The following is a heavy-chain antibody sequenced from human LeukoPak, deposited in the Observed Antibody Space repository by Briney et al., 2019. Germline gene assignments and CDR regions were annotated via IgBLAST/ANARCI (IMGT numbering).Heavy chain of an antibody. Sequence: GASVKVSCKASGYTFTSYGISWVRQAPGQGLEWMGWISAYNGNTNYAQRLQGRVTMTTDTSTSTAYMELRSLRSDDTAVYYCARELIQLWLKYEIRRAFDIWGQGTMVTVSS. CDR3: ARELIQLWLKYEIRRAFDI. CDR2: ISAYNGNT. D-gene: IGHD5-18*01. V-gene: IGHV1-18*01. J-gene: IGHJ3*02. CDR1: GYTFTSYG.